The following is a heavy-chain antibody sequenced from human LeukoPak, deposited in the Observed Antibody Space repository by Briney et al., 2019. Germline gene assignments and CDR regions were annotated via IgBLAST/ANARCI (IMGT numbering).Heavy chain of an antibody. J-gene: IGHJ6*03. Sequence: GASVKVSCKASGYTFTCYGISWVRQAPGQGPEWMGWISAYNGNTNYAQKLQGRVTMTTDTSTSTAYMELRSLRSDDTAVYYCARDADYGSGSYYNFYYYYYYMDVWGKGTTVTVSS. V-gene: IGHV1-18*01. CDR2: ISAYNGNT. CDR1: GYTFTCYG. CDR3: ARDADYGSGSYYNFYYYYYYMDV. D-gene: IGHD3-10*01.